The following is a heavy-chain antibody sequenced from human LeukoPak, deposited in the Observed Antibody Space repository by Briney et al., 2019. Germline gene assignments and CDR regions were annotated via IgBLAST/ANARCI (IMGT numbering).Heavy chain of an antibody. CDR2: ICYDGSNK. D-gene: IGHD6-13*01. CDR1: GFTFSSYG. CDR3: ARIATPQRVYGMDV. V-gene: IGHV3-33*01. J-gene: IGHJ6*02. Sequence: GGSLRLSCAASGFTFSSYGMHWVRQAPGKGLEWVAVICYDGSNKYYADSVKGRFTISRDNSKNTLYLRMNSLRAEDTAVYYCARIATPQRVYGMDVWGQGTTVTVSS.